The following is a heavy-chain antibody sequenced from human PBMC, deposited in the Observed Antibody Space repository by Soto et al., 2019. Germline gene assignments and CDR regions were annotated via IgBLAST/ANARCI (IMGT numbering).Heavy chain of an antibody. CDR1: GGTFSSYA. D-gene: IGHD3-3*01. V-gene: IGHV1-69*01. Sequence: QVQLVQSGAEVKKPGSSLKVSCKASGGTFSSYAISWVRQAPGQGLEWMGGIIPIFGTTNYAQKFQGRVTITADESTYTAYMELSSLRSEDTAVYYCARDDEESRYYDFWSGYPYWGQGTLVTVSS. CDR2: IIPIFGTT. CDR3: ARDDEESRYYDFWSGYPY. J-gene: IGHJ4*02.